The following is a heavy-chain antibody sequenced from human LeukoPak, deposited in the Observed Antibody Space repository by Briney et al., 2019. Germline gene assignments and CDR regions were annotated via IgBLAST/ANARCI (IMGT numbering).Heavy chain of an antibody. CDR3: AKSGAFDI. D-gene: IGHD3-10*01. CDR1: GFTFSSCG. CDR2: ISYDGSNK. V-gene: IGHV3-30*18. Sequence: GGSLRLSCAASGFTFSSCGMHWVRQAPGKGLEWVAVISYDGSNKYYADSVKGRFTISRDNSKNTLYLQMNSLRAEDTAVYYCAKSGAFDIWGQGTMVTVSS. J-gene: IGHJ3*02.